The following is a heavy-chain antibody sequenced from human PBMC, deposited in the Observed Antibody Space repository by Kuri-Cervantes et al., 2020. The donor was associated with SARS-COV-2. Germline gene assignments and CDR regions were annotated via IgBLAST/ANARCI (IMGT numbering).Heavy chain of an antibody. CDR3: ATGPAAIVGGWFDP. D-gene: IGHD2-2*01. V-gene: IGHV1-46*01. J-gene: IGHJ5*02. Sequence: ASVKVSCNASGYTFTSFYLHWVRQAPGQGLEWMGIINPTVGDTTYAQKFQGRVTMTRDTSTSTVYMELSSLRYEDTAVYYCATGPAAIVGGWFDPWGQGTLVTVSS. CDR2: INPTVGDT. CDR1: GYTFTSFY.